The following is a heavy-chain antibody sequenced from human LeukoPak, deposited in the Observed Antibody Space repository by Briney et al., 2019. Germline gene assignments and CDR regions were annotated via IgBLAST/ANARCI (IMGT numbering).Heavy chain of an antibody. Sequence: GESLKISCKGSGYSFTNYWMGWVRQMPGKGLKWMGIIYPGDSDTRYSPSLQGQVTISADKSISTAYLQWSSLKASDTAMYYCARREPGERHHDYWGQGTLVTVSS. V-gene: IGHV5-51*01. CDR3: ARREPGERHHDY. CDR2: IYPGDSDT. D-gene: IGHD2-21*01. J-gene: IGHJ4*02. CDR1: GYSFTNYW.